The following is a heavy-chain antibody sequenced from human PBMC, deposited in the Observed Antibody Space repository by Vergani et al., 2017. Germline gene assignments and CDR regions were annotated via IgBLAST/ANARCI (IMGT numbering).Heavy chain of an antibody. V-gene: IGHV1-69*02. Sequence: QVQLVQSGAEVKKPGSSVKVSCKASGGTFSSYTISWVRQAPGQGLEWMGRIIPILGIANYAQKFQGRVTITADKSTSTAYMELSSLRSEDTAVYYCARSEITMVRGVPIYYYYYMDVWGKGTTVTVSS. CDR3: ARSEITMVRGVPIYYYYYMDV. D-gene: IGHD3-10*01. CDR2: IIPILGIA. J-gene: IGHJ6*03. CDR1: GGTFSSYT.